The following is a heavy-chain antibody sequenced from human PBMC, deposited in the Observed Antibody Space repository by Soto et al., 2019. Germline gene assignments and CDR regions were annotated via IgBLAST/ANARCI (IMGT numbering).Heavy chain of an antibody. CDR2: IYHDGTT. Sequence: QVQLQASGPGLVMPSGTLSLTCSVTGASISSSDWWNWVRQPPGKGLEWIGEIYHDGTTIYKPSLKSRVTKCVDESKNHFSLRLTSVTAADTAVYYCERDFKAPNDAWAFDYWGRGTLVTGSS. D-gene: IGHD3-16*01. V-gene: IGHV4-4*02. CDR3: ERDFKAPNDAWAFDY. CDR1: GASISSSDW. J-gene: IGHJ4*02.